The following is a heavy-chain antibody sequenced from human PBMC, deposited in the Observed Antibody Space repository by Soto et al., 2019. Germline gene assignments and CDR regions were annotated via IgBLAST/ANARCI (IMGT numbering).Heavy chain of an antibody. J-gene: IGHJ4*02. D-gene: IGHD6-19*01. Sequence: QVQVVESGGGVVQPGKSLRLSCAASGFSFSGSGMHWVRQAPGKGLEWVAVIWYDGSRKYYADAVKGRFTISRDTSKNTLDLQMDSLRAEDTALYYCARGIYGSGYHYFDNRGQGTLGTVSA. V-gene: IGHV3-33*01. CDR2: IWYDGSRK. CDR3: ARGIYGSGYHYFDN. CDR1: GFSFSGSG.